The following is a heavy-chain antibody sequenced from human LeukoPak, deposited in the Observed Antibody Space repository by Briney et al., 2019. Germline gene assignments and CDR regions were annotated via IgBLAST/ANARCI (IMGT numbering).Heavy chain of an antibody. CDR1: GYTFSSHG. CDR3: ARDWARYCSTASCLLQFDS. D-gene: IGHD3-16*02. Sequence: ASVKVSCKAYGYTFSSHGISWVRQAPGQGLEWMGWISPYNGNINSAQKLQGRLTMTTDTSTNTAYMELRGLRSDDTAVYYCARDWARYCSTASCLLQFDSWGQGTLVTVSS. V-gene: IGHV1-18*01. CDR2: ISPYNGNI. J-gene: IGHJ4*02.